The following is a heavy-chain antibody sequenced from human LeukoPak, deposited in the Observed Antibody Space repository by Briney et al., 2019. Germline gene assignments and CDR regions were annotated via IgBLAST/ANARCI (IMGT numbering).Heavy chain of an antibody. CDR1: GYTFTGYY. Sequence: ASVKVSCKASGYTFTGYYMHWARQAPGQGLEWMGWINPNSGGTNYAQKFQGRVTMTRDTSISTAYMELSRLRSDDTAVYYCARVGPGIAAAFGYWGQGTLVTVSS. CDR3: ARVGPGIAAAFGY. D-gene: IGHD6-13*01. J-gene: IGHJ4*02. CDR2: INPNSGGT. V-gene: IGHV1-2*02.